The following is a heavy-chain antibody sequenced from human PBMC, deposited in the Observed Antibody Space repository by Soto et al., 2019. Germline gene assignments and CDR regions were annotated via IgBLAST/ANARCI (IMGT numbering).Heavy chain of an antibody. V-gene: IGHV3-53*01. CDR1: GFTVSSNY. Sequence: GGSLRLSCAASGFTVSSNYMSWVRQAPGKGLEWVSVIYSGGSTYYADSVKGRFTISRDNSKNTLYLQMNSLRAEDTAVYYCARELLVNYYDSSGYWDYWGQGTLVTVSS. J-gene: IGHJ4*02. D-gene: IGHD3-22*01. CDR2: IYSGGST. CDR3: ARELLVNYYDSSGYWDY.